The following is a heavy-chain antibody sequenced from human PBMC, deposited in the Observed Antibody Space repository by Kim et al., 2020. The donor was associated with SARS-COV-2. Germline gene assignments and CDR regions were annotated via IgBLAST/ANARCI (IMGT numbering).Heavy chain of an antibody. Sequence: GGSLRLSCAASGFTFSSYAMHWVRQAPGKGLEWVAVISYDGSNKYYADSVKGRFTISRDNSKNTLYLQMNSLRAEDTAVYYCARDYLYYYDSSGYYSNW. V-gene: IGHV3-30*04. J-gene: IGHJ5*01. CDR1: GFTFSSYA. CDR2: ISYDGSNK. D-gene: IGHD3-22*01. CDR3: ARDYLYYYDSSGYYSNW.